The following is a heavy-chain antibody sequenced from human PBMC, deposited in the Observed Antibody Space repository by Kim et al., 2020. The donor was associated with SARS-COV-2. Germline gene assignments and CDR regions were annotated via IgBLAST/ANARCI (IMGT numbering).Heavy chain of an antibody. Sequence: QDFTGRFVFSLDTSVSTAYLQISSLKAEDTAVYYCARTRWLQSAHDAFDIWGQGTMVTVSS. V-gene: IGHV7-4-1*02. J-gene: IGHJ3*02. D-gene: IGHD5-12*01. CDR3: ARTRWLQSAHDAFDI.